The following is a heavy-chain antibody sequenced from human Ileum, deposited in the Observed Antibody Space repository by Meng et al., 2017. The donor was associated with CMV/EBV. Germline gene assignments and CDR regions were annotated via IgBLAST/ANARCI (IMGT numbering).Heavy chain of an antibody. CDR2: INPNSGDT. Sequence: ASVKVSCKASGYTFTDYYLHWVRQAPGQGLEWMGWINPNSGDTNYAQKFQGSATLTRDTSISTAYMEVTRLTPDDTALYYCAVHPYCRSDSCSLAFWGQGTLVTVSS. CDR1: GYTFTDYY. CDR3: AVHPYCRSDSCSLAF. J-gene: IGHJ4*02. D-gene: IGHD2-2*01. V-gene: IGHV1-2*02.